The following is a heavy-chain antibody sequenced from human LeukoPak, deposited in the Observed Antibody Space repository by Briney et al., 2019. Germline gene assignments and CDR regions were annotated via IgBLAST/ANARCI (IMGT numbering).Heavy chain of an antibody. V-gene: IGHV4-39*01. CDR1: GGSISSSSYY. CDR3: ARRGMVRGVIYFDY. D-gene: IGHD3-10*01. J-gene: IGHJ4*02. Sequence: PSGTLSLTCAVSGGSISSSSYYWGWIRQPPGKGLEWIGSIYYSGSTYYNPSLKSRVTISVDTSKNQFSLKLSSVTAADTAVYYCARRGMVRGVIYFDYWGQGTLVTVSS. CDR2: IYYSGST.